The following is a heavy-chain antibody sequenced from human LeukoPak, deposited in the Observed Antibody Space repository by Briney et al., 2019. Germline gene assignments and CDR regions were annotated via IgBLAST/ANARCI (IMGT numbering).Heavy chain of an antibody. D-gene: IGHD1-7*01. Sequence: PGGSLRLSCAASGFTVSSNYMSWVRQAPGKGLEWVSVIYSGGSTYYADSVKGRFTISRDNSKNTLYLQMNSLRAEDTAVYYCARALGTGTTFLLAFDIWGQGTMVTVSS. CDR2: IYSGGST. CDR3: ARALGTGTTFLLAFDI. CDR1: GFTVSSNY. J-gene: IGHJ3*02. V-gene: IGHV3-66*02.